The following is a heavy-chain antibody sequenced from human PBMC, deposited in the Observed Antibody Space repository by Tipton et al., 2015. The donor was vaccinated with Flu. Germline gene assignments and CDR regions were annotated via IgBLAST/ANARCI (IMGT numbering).Heavy chain of an antibody. D-gene: IGHD2-15*01. CDR2: IYYSGST. CDR1: GGSISSGGYY. Sequence: TLSLTCTVSGGSISSGGYYWSWIRQHPGKGLEWIGYIYYSGSTYYNPSLKSRVTISVDTSKNQFSLKLSSVTAADTAVYYCARALIASDIVVVVAAGGAMDVWGQGTTVTVSS. V-gene: IGHV4-31*03. CDR3: ARALIASDIVVVVAAGGAMDV. J-gene: IGHJ6*02.